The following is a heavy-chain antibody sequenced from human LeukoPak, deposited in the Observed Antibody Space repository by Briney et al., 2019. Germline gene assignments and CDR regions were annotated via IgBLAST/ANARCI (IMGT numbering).Heavy chain of an antibody. V-gene: IGHV3-7*02. CDR2: IKQDGSEK. D-gene: IGHD6-6*01. J-gene: IGHJ5*02. CDR1: GFTFSSYW. CDR3: ASLARGGNWFDP. Sequence: GGSLRLSCAASGFTFSSYWMSWVRQAPGKGLEWVANIKQDGSEKYYVDSVKGRFTISRDNAKNSLYLQMNSLRDEDTAVYYCASLARGGNWFDPWGQGTLVTVSS.